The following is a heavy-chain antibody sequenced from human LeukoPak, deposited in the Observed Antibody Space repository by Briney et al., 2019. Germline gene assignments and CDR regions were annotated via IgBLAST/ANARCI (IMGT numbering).Heavy chain of an antibody. CDR1: GGSISSYY. Sequence: SETLSLTCTVSGGSISSYYWSWIRQPPGKGLEWIGYIYYSGSTNYNPSLKSRVTISLDTSKNQFSLKLSSVTAADTAVYYCARIAVSSGWGYFDYWGQGTLVTASS. CDR2: IYYSGST. D-gene: IGHD6-19*01. CDR3: ARIAVSSGWGYFDY. J-gene: IGHJ4*02. V-gene: IGHV4-59*01.